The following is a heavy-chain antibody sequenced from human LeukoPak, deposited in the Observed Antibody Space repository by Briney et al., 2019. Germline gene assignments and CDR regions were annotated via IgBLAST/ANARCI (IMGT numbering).Heavy chain of an antibody. CDR1: GFTFDDYA. CDR2: ISVDGVTT. V-gene: IGHV3-43*02. D-gene: IGHD2-15*01. CDR3: AKDEDRCLDY. Sequence: GDSLRLSCAASGFTFDDYAMHWVRQAPGKGLEWDSLISVDGVTTYYADSVKGRFTISRDNSKNSLYLQMNSLRTEDTALYYCAKDEDRCLDYWGQGTLVTVSS. J-gene: IGHJ4*02.